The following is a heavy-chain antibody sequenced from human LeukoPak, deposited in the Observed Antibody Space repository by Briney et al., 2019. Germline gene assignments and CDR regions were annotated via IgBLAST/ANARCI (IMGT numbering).Heavy chain of an antibody. D-gene: IGHD5-18*01. Sequence: SETLSLTCAVYSGSLSNYYWSWIRQPPGKGLEWIGYIYYSGSTYYNPSLKSRVTISVDTSKNQFSLKLSSVTAADTAVYYCARESRGGPAMVYFDYWGQGTLVIVSS. CDR1: SGSLSNYY. J-gene: IGHJ4*02. CDR2: IYYSGST. CDR3: ARESRGGPAMVYFDY. V-gene: IGHV4-59*06.